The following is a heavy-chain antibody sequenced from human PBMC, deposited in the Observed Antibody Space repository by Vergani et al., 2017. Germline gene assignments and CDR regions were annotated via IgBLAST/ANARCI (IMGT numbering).Heavy chain of an antibody. V-gene: IGHV4-4*02. Sequence: QVQLQESGPGLVKPSGTLSLTCAVSGGSISSSNWWSWVRQPPGKGLEWIGEIYHSGSTNYNPSLKSRVTISVDKSKNTLYLQMNSLRAEDTAVYYCAKAPGAGFWSGYFPQHSTDYWGQGTLVTVSS. CDR2: IYHSGST. CDR3: AKAPGAGFWSGYFPQHSTDY. J-gene: IGHJ4*02. CDR1: GGSISSSNW. D-gene: IGHD3-3*01.